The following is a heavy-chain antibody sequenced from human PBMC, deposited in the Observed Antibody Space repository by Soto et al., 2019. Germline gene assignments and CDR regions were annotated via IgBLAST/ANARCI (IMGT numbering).Heavy chain of an antibody. D-gene: IGHD3-3*01. CDR1: GFAFSSYG. J-gene: IGHJ3*02. Sequence: SLRLSCATSGFAFSSYGIHWVRQAPCKGLEWVAVISYDANXKYYGDPVKGRFTIARDNSNNTRYLQMNSLRAEDTAVYYCAKDNSMRFVEWFPDAFDIWGQGTMVTVSS. CDR2: ISYDANXK. CDR3: AKDNSMRFVEWFPDAFDI. V-gene: IGHV3-30*18.